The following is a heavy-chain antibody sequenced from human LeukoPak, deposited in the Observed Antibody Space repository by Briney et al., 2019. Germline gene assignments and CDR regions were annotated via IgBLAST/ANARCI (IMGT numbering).Heavy chain of an antibody. CDR1: GFTFSSYG. J-gene: IGHJ4*02. CDR3: AKRGPGSPQSGKYYFDY. D-gene: IGHD3-10*01. Sequence: GGSLRLSCAASGFTFSSYGMHWVRQAPGKGLEWVAVISYDGSNKYYADSVKGRFTISRDNSKNTLYLQMNSLRAEDTAVYYCAKRGPGSPQSGKYYFDYWGQGTLVTVSS. V-gene: IGHV3-30*18. CDR2: ISYDGSNK.